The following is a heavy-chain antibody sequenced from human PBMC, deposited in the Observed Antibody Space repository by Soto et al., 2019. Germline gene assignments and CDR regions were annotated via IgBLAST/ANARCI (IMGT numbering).Heavy chain of an antibody. D-gene: IGHD2-2*01. CDR2: IIPISDTT. CDR3: ARSQGSSTSLEIYYYYYYGMDV. V-gene: IGHV1-69*01. CDR1: GGTFSSYA. J-gene: IGHJ6*02. Sequence: QVQLVQSGAEVTKPGSSVKVSCKASGGTFSSYAISWVRQAPGHGLEWMGGIIPISDTTNYAQKCQGRVTITADESTSTAYMELSSLRSEDTAVYYCARSQGSSTSLEIYYYYYYGMDVWGQGTTVTVSS.